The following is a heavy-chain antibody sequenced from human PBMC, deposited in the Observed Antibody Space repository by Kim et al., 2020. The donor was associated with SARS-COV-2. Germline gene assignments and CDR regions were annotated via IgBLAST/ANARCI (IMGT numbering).Heavy chain of an antibody. J-gene: IGHJ5*02. CDR2: IYPGDSDT. CDR1: GYSFTSYW. V-gene: IGHV5-51*01. CDR3: ARGGIYVVPAASNWFDP. Sequence: GESLKISCKGSGYSFTSYWIGWVRQMPGKGLEWMGIIYPGDSDTRYSPSFQGQVTISADKSINTAYLQWRSLKASDTAMYYCARGGIYVVPAASNWFDPWGQGTLVTVSS. D-gene: IGHD2-2*01.